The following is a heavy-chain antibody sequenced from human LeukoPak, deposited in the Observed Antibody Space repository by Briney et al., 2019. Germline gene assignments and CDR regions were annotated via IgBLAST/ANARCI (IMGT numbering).Heavy chain of an antibody. J-gene: IGHJ4*02. CDR2: IYSGGST. D-gene: IGHD5-18*01. CDR1: GFTVSSNY. V-gene: IGHV3-66*01. CDR3: ASMETSDTAMIDY. Sequence: GGSLRLSCAASGFTVSSNYMSWVRQAPGKGLERVSVIYSGGSTYYADSVKGRFTISRDNSKNTLYLQMNSLRAEDTAVYYCASMETSDTAMIDYWGQGTLVTVSS.